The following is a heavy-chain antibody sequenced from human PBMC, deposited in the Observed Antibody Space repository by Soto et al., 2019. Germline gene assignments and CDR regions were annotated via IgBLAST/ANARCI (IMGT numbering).Heavy chain of an antibody. CDR3: ARTIDGSGTYYSCDS. Sequence: QVQLVESGGGVVQPGRSLRLSCAASGFTFRSYAMHWVRQAPGTGLEWVAVISYDGSNKYYADSVKGRFTISRDNSKNTVYFQMNSLRAEDTAVYYCARTIDGSGTYYSCDSWGQGTLVTVSP. CDR2: ISYDGSNK. D-gene: IGHD3-10*01. V-gene: IGHV3-30*03. J-gene: IGHJ4*02. CDR1: GFTFRSYA.